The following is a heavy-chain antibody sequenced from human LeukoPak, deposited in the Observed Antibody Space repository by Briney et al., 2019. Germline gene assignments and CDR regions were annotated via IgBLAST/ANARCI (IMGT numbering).Heavy chain of an antibody. CDR1: GGSISSYY. V-gene: IGHV4-59*01. J-gene: IGHJ6*02. CDR2: IYYSGST. CDR3: ARVSSGYYYHGMDV. D-gene: IGHD6-19*01. Sequence: SETLSLTCTVSGGSISSYYWSWIRQPPGKGLEWIGYIYYSGSTNYNPSLKSRVTISVDTSKNQFSLKLSSVTAADTAVYYCARVSSGYYYHGMDVWGQGTTVTVSS.